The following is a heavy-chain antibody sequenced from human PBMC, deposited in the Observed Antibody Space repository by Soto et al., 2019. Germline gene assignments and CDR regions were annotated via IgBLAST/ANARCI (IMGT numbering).Heavy chain of an antibody. V-gene: IGHV3-30-3*01. CDR1: GFTCSSYA. CDR3: ARSPRNWGFDY. CDR2: ISYDGSNK. J-gene: IGHJ4*02. Sequence: PGGSLRLSCAASGFTCSSYAMHWVRQAPGKGLEWVAVISYDGSNKYYADSVKGRFTISRDNSKNTLYLQMNSLRAEDTAVYYCARSPRNWGFDYWGLGTLVTVSS. D-gene: IGHD7-27*01.